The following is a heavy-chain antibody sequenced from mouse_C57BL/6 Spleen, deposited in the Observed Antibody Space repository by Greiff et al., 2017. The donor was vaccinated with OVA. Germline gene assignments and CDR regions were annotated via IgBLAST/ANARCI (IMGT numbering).Heavy chain of an antibody. CDR2: IDPEDGET. V-gene: IGHV14-2*01. CDR3: AIQSPPYYDYDGFAY. CDR1: GFNIKDYY. J-gene: IGHJ3*01. Sequence: EVQLVQSGAELVQPGASVKLSCTASGFNIKDYYMHWVKQRTEKSLEWIGRIDPEDGETKYAPKFPGTATITADTSSNTAYLQLSSLTSEDTAVYYCAIQSPPYYDYDGFAYWGEGTLFTVSA. D-gene: IGHD2-4*01.